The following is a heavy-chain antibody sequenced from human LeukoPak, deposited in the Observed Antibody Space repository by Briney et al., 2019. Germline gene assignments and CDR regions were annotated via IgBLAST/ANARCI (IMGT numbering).Heavy chain of an antibody. V-gene: IGHV4-39*01. CDR1: GGSVSTSSYY. D-gene: IGHD4-17*01. CDR3: ARPATVTTSFWYFDL. CDR2: IFYSGSA. J-gene: IGHJ2*01. Sequence: SETLSLTCTISGGSVSTSSYYCGWIRQPPGKGLEWLGRIFYSGSAYYNPSLKSRFTISVDTSKNQCSLNLSSVTAADTAVYYCARPATVTTSFWYFDLWGRGNLVTVSS.